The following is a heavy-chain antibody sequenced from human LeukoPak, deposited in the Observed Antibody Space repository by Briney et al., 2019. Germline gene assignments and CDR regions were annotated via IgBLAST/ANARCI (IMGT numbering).Heavy chain of an antibody. CDR3: ARVPGRFGGYGYYMDV. CDR2: IYYSGST. J-gene: IGHJ6*03. V-gene: IGHV4-39*07. D-gene: IGHD5-12*01. Sequence: SETLSLTCTVSGGSISSSSYYWGWIRQPPGKGLEWIGSIYYSGSTYYNPSLKSRVTISVDTSKNQFSLKLSSVTAADTAVYYCARVPGRFGGYGYYMDVWGKGTTVTVSS. CDR1: GGSISSSSYY.